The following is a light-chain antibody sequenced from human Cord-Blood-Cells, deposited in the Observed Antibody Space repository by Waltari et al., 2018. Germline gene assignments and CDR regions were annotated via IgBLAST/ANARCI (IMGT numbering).Light chain of an antibody. CDR2: AAS. V-gene: IGKV1-39*01. CDR1: QSISSY. Sequence: DIQMTQSTSSLSASVGDRVTITYRASQSISSYLNWYQQKPGKAPKLLIYAASSLQSGVPSRFSGSGSGTDFTLTISSLQPEDFATYYCQQSYSTPWTFGQGTKVEIK. J-gene: IGKJ1*01. CDR3: QQSYSTPWT.